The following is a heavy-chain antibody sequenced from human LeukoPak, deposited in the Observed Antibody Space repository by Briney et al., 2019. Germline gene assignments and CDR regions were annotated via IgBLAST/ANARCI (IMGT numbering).Heavy chain of an antibody. J-gene: IGHJ6*03. Sequence: SGPTLVKPTQTLTLTCTFSGFSLRTSGVGVGWIRQPPGKALEWLALIYWNDDKRYSPSLKSRLTITKDTSKNQVVLTMTNMYPVDTATYYCAHIEKSLLNDYYYMDVWGKGATVTVSS. CDR1: GFSLRTSGVG. V-gene: IGHV2-5*01. CDR2: IYWNDDK. CDR3: AHIEKSLLNDYYYMDV. D-gene: IGHD3-10*01.